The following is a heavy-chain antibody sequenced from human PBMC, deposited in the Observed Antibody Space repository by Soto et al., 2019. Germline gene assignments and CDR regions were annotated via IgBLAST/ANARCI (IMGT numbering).Heavy chain of an antibody. CDR2: IWHDGNEK. Sequence: VQLVESGGGVVQPGRSLRLSCAASGFTFSDYGMHWVRQTPGKGLEWEAVIWHDGNEKYYADSAKGRFTVSRDNSKNTLCLQMNSLRAEDTALYYCAREFGQYGNYRFDPWGQGTLVAVSS. CDR1: GFTFSDYG. J-gene: IGHJ5*02. CDR3: AREFGQYGNYRFDP. D-gene: IGHD3-16*01. V-gene: IGHV3-33*01.